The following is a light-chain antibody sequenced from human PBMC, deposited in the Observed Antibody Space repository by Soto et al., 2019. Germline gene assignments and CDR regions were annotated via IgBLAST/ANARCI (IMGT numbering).Light chain of an antibody. Sequence: QSALTQPPSASGSPGQSVTISCTGTSSDVGGYNYVSWYQQHPGKVPKLMIYEVSKRPSGVPDRFSGSKSGNTASLTVSGLQTDDEGDYYCSSYGGSNSLVFGGGTKVTVL. V-gene: IGLV2-8*01. J-gene: IGLJ2*01. CDR3: SSYGGSNSLV. CDR2: EVS. CDR1: SSDVGGYNY.